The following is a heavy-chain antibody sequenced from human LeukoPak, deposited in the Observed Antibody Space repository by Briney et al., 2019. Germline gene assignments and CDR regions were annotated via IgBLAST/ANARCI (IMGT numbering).Heavy chain of an antibody. J-gene: IGHJ4*02. CDR1: GFTFSSYA. Sequence: GGSLRLSCAASGFTFSSYAMSWVRQAPGRGLEWVSAISGSGSDTYYADSVEGRFTVSRDNSKNTLYLQMNSLRAEDTALYYCAKDRYGDYSFESWGQGTLVTVSS. CDR2: ISGSGSDT. D-gene: IGHD4-17*01. V-gene: IGHV3-23*01. CDR3: AKDRYGDYSFES.